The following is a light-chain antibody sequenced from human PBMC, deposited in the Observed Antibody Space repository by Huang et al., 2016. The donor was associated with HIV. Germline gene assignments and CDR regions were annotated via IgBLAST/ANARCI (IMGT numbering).Light chain of an antibody. CDR3: QQSYTSPYT. CDR1: QSIITY. V-gene: IGKV1-39*01. J-gene: IGKJ2*01. Sequence: GDRITITCRASQSIITYLNWYQQHPGKAPKLLIYGASSLLGGVPSRFSGSVSGTDFTLTISSLQPEDFATYYCQQSYTSPYTFGQGTKLE. CDR2: GAS.